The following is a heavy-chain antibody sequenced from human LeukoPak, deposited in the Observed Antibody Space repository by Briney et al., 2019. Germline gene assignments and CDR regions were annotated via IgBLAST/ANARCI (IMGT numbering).Heavy chain of an antibody. CDR1: GFTFSSYS. D-gene: IGHD1-26*01. CDR3: ARAEWEFDY. CDR2: ISSSSSTI. V-gene: IGHV3-48*04. Sequence: GGSLRLSCAASGFTFSSYSMNWVRQAPGKGLEWVSYISSSSSTIYYADSVKGRFTISRDNAKNSLYLRMNSLRAEDTAVYYCARAEWEFDYWGQGTLVTVSS. J-gene: IGHJ4*02.